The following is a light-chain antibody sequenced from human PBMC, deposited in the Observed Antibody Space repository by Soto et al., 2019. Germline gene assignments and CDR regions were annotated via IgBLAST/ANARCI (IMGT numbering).Light chain of an antibody. CDR3: QQYNNWPPWT. V-gene: IGKV3-15*01. CDR1: ESVTSS. CDR2: GAS. J-gene: IGKJ1*01. Sequence: EIVMTQSPSTLSVSPGDRATLSCRASESVTSSLAWYQQKPGQPPRLLIYGASTRATDIPARFSGSGSGTEFTLTIGSLQSEDSAVYYCQQYNNWPPWTFGQGTKVDIK.